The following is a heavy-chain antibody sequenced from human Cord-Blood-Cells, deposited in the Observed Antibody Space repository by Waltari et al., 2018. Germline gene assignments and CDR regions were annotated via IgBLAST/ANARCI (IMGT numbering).Heavy chain of an antibody. D-gene: IGHD7-27*01. J-gene: IGHJ2*01. V-gene: IGHV4-59*01. CDR2: IYYSGST. CDR3: ARVRNGDWGWYFDL. CDR1: GGSISSYY. Sequence: QVQLQESGPGLVKPSETLSLTCTVSGGSISSYYWSWIRQPPGKGLEWIGYIYYSGSTNYTPSLKGRVTISVDTSKNQFSLKLSSVTAADTAVYYCARVRNGDWGWYFDLWGRGTLVTVSS.